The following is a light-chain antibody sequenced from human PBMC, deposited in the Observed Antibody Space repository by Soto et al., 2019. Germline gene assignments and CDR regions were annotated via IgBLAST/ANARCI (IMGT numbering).Light chain of an antibody. CDR2: GAS. Sequence: EIVMTQSPATLSVSPGERATLSCRASQSLDSKLAWYQQKGGQAPRLLIYGASTRATGVPARFSGSGSGTEFTLTISSLQSEDFAVYYCQHYNDWPYTFGQGTKLEI. J-gene: IGKJ2*01. V-gene: IGKV3-15*01. CDR3: QHYNDWPYT. CDR1: QSLDSK.